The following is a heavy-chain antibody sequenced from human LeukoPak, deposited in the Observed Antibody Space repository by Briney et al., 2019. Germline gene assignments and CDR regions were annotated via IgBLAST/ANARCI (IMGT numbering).Heavy chain of an antibody. J-gene: IGHJ4*02. CDR2: ISSSGSTI. Sequence: GGSLRLSCAASGFTFSDYYMSWIRQAPGKGLEWVSYISSSGSTIYYADSVKGRFTISRDNAKNSLYLQMNSLRAEDTAVYYCARFAILPTMRAVDYWGQGTPVTVSS. CDR1: GFTFSDYY. D-gene: IGHD5-12*01. V-gene: IGHV3-11*01. CDR3: ARFAILPTMRAVDY.